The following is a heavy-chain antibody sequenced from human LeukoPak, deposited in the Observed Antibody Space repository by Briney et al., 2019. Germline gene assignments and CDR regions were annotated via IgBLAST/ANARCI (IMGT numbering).Heavy chain of an antibody. CDR1: GFTFGDYA. V-gene: IGHV3-49*03. Sequence: GGSLRLSCTASGFTFGDYAMSWFRQAPGKGLEWVGFIRSKAYGGTTEYAASVKGRFTISRDDSKSIAYLQMNSLKTEDTAVYYCTRELLSDYDSSGPLEYFDCWGQGTLVTVSS. CDR3: TRELLSDYDSSGPLEYFDC. CDR2: IRSKAYGGTT. D-gene: IGHD3-22*01. J-gene: IGHJ4*02.